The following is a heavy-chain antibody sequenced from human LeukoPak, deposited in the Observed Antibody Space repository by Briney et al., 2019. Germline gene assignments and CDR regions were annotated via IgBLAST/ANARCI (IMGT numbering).Heavy chain of an antibody. Sequence: SGTLSLTCAVYGGSFSGYYWSWIRQPPGKGLEWIGEINHSGSTNYNPSLKSRVTISVDKSKNQFSLKLTSVTAADTAIYYCARDKWKLFYFDYWGQGILVTVSS. CDR3: ARDKWKLFYFDY. CDR2: INHSGST. V-gene: IGHV4-34*01. D-gene: IGHD1-20*01. J-gene: IGHJ4*02. CDR1: GGSFSGYY.